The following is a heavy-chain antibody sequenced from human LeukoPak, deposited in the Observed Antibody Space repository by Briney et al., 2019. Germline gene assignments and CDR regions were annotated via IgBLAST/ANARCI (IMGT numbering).Heavy chain of an antibody. Sequence: SETLSLTCAVYGGSFSGYYWSWIRQPPGKGLEWIGEINHRGSTNYNPSLKSRVTTSVDTSKNQFSLKLSSVTAADTAVYYCARYSRYCSGGSCSPLDYWGQGTLVTVSS. CDR2: INHRGST. J-gene: IGHJ4*02. CDR3: ARYSRYCSGGSCSPLDY. CDR1: GGSFSGYY. D-gene: IGHD2-15*01. V-gene: IGHV4-34*01.